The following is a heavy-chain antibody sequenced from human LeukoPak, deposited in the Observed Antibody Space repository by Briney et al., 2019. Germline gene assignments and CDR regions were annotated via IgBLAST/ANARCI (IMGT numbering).Heavy chain of an antibody. CDR3: ARDGSTGGFWSGYFVY. CDR2: ISDNSVYI. J-gene: IGHJ4*02. V-gene: IGHV3-21*01. Sequence: GGSLRLSCVASGFSFSDSGMNWVRQAPGKGLEWVTSISDNSVYIYYADSVKGRFTISRDNAKNSLYLQMNSLRAEDTAVYYCARDGSTGGFWSGYFVYWGQGTLVTVSS. CDR1: GFSFSDSG. D-gene: IGHD3-3*01.